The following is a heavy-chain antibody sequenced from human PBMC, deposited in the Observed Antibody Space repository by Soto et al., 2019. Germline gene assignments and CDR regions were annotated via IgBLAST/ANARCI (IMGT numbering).Heavy chain of an antibody. Sequence: QVQLQESGPGQVKPSETLSLKCTISGGSISVYYWSWIRQPPGQALEWIGYIYDSGSPYYNPSLRSRVIISADTSKNQISLELTSATAADTAAYYCARGVGSSPPRYWGRGTLVTVSS. D-gene: IGHD1-26*01. CDR2: IYDSGSP. V-gene: IGHV4-59*01. CDR1: GGSISVYY. CDR3: ARGVGSSPPRY. J-gene: IGHJ4*02.